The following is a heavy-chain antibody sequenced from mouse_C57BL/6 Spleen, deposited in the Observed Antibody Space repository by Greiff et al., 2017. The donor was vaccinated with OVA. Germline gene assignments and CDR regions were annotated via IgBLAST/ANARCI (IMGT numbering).Heavy chain of an antibody. D-gene: IGHD1-1*01. J-gene: IGHJ4*01. CDR3: ARDQDGSSYLYYAMDY. Sequence: EVKLVESGPGLVKPSQSLSLTCSVTGYSITSGYYWYWIRQFPGNKLEWMGYISYDGSNNYNPSLKNRISNTRDTSKNKFFLKLNSVTTEDTATYYCARDQDGSSYLYYAMDYWGQGTSVTVSS. CDR2: ISYDGSN. V-gene: IGHV3-6*01. CDR1: GYSITSGYY.